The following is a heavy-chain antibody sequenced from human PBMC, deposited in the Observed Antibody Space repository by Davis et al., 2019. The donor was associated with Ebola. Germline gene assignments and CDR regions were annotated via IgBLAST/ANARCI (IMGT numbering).Heavy chain of an antibody. CDR3: ARRGRARGMDV. V-gene: IGHV4-61*08. J-gene: IGHJ6*02. D-gene: IGHD3-16*01. CDR2: IYYSGST. Sequence: SETLSLTCTVSGGSISSGGYYWSWIRQPPGKGLEWIGYIYYSGSTNYNPSLKSRVTISVDTSKNQFSLKLSSVTAADTAVYYCARRGRARGMDVWGQGTTVTVSS. CDR1: GGSISSGGYY.